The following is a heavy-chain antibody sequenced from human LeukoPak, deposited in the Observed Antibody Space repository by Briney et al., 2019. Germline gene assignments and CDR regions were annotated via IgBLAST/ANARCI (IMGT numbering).Heavy chain of an antibody. Sequence: QTGGSLRLSCAASGFTFSSYEMNWVRRSPGKGLEWVSYISSSGSTIYYADSVKGRFTISRDNAKNSLYLQMNSLRAEDTAVYYCARDRYCSSTSCYDPDYFDYWGQGTLVTVSS. V-gene: IGHV3-48*03. D-gene: IGHD2-2*01. CDR1: GFTFSSYE. J-gene: IGHJ4*02. CDR3: ARDRYCSSTSCYDPDYFDY. CDR2: ISSSGSTI.